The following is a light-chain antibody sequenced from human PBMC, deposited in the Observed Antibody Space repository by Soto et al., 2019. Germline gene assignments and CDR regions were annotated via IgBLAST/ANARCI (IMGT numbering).Light chain of an antibody. CDR2: EVS. Sequence: QSVLTQPASVSGSPGQSITISCTGTSSDIGAYNSVSWYQQHPGEAPKLMIYEVSNRPSGVSNRFSASKSGNTASLTISGLQAEDEADYYCSSRTTSNPHVFGTATKLTVL. CDR3: SSRTTSNPHV. V-gene: IGLV2-14*01. J-gene: IGLJ1*01. CDR1: SSDIGAYNS.